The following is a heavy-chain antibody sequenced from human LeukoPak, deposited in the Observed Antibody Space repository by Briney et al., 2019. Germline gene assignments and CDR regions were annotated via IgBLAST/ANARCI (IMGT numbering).Heavy chain of an antibody. Sequence: ISGSGGSTYYADSVKGRFTISRDNSKNTLYLQMNSLRAEDTAVYYCAKVARGKELKFDYWGQGTLVTVSS. CDR3: AKVARGKELKFDY. V-gene: IGHV3-23*01. J-gene: IGHJ4*02. CDR2: ISGSGGST. D-gene: IGHD3-10*01.